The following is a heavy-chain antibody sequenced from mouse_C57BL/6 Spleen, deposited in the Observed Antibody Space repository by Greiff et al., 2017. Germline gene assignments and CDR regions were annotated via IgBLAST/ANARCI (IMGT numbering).Heavy chain of an antibody. J-gene: IGHJ3*01. CDR3: ATSIPDSSGVASFAY. CDR2: INPNNGGT. CDR1: GYTFTDYY. D-gene: IGHD3-2*02. Sequence: EVQLQQSGPELVKPGASVKISCKASGYTFTDYYMNWVKQSHGKSLEWIGDINPNNGGTSYNQKFKGKATLTVDKSSSTAYMELRSLTSEDSAVXYCATSIPDSSGVASFAYWGQGTLVTVSA. V-gene: IGHV1-26*01.